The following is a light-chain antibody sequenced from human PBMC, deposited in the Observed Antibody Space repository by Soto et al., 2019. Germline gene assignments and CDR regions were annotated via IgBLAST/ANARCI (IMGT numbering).Light chain of an antibody. CDR1: SGDIDNYDF. CDR3: NSYTTNNAFV. CDR2: DVT. V-gene: IGLV2-14*03. J-gene: IGLJ1*01. Sequence: QSVLTQPAAVSGSPGQSITIPCTGTSGDIDNYDFVSWYQVHPGKAPKLMIYDVTYRHSGVSDRFTGSRSDNAASLTISGLQPEDEAVYYCNSYTTNNAFVFGTGTKVTVL.